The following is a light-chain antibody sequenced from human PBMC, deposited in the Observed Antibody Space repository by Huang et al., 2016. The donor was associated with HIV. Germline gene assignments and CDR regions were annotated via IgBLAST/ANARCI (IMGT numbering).Light chain of an antibody. Sequence: DIQMTQSPSSLSAPVGDRVTITCQASQDIADYLNWYHHKPGQAPKILIHAASNLETGVPSRFTGSGSGTHFTFTISTLQPEDIGSYYCQQYKNVPITFGQGTRLEIK. CDR3: QQYKNVPIT. J-gene: IGKJ5*01. CDR2: AAS. V-gene: IGKV1-33*01. CDR1: QDIADY.